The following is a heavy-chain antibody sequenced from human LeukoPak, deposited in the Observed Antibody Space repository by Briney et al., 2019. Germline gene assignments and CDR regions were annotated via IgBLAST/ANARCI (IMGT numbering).Heavy chain of an antibody. Sequence: SETLSLTCTVSGGSISSSSYYWGWIRQPPGKGLEWIGSIYYSGSTYYNPSLKSRVTISVDTSKNQFSLKLSSVTAADTAVYYCARDGSSSWRNFGGSYWFDPWGQGTLVTVSS. CDR2: IYYSGST. V-gene: IGHV4-39*07. J-gene: IGHJ5*02. D-gene: IGHD6-13*01. CDR3: ARDGSSSWRNFGGSYWFDP. CDR1: GGSISSSSYY.